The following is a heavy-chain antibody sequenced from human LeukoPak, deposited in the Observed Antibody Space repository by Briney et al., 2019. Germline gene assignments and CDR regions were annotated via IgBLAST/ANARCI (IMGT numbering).Heavy chain of an antibody. D-gene: IGHD3-3*01. J-gene: IGHJ4*02. CDR2: IYYSGST. Sequence: PSETLSLTCTVSGGSISSSSYYWGWIRQPPGEGLEWIGSIYYSGSTYYNPSLKSRVTISVDTSKNQFSLKLSSVTAADTAVYYCSVYDFWSGYYRSFDYWGQGTLVTVSS. CDR1: GGSISSSSYY. V-gene: IGHV4-39*01. CDR3: SVYDFWSGYYRSFDY.